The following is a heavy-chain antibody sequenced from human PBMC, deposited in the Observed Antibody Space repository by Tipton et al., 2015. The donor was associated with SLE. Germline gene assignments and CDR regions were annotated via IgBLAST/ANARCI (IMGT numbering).Heavy chain of an antibody. CDR1: GGSTSSYY. CDR2: IYYSGST. Sequence: TLSLTCTVSGGSTSSYYWSWIRQPPGKGLEWIGNIYYSGSTNYNPSLKSRVTISVDTSKNQFSLKLSSVTAADTAVYYCARGTKLENHYNYYYMEVWGKGTTVTITS. D-gene: IGHD1-1*01. CDR3: ARGTKLENHYNYYYMEV. J-gene: IGHJ6*03. V-gene: IGHV4-59*01.